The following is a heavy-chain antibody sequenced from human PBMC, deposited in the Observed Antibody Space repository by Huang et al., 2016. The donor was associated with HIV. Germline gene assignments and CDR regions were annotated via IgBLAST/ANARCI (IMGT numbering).Heavy chain of an antibody. Sequence: QVQLVESGGGVVQPGRSLRISCAASGFTFSSYGMHWVRQAAGKGLEWVAVISYDDKTKYYADSVKGRFSISRDNSKTTVYLQLNSLRLEDTAVYYCAKGGSAAAVLDFWGQGTLVTVSS. CDR3: AKGGSAAAVLDF. V-gene: IGHV3-30*18. J-gene: IGHJ4*02. CDR1: GFTFSSYG. CDR2: ISYDDKTK. D-gene: IGHD6-13*01.